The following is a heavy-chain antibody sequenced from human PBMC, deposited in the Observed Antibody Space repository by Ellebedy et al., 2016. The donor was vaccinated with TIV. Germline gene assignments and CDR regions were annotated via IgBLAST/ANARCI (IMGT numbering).Heavy chain of an antibody. Sequence: SETLSLXXTVSDDSFSSYSFYWGWIRQPPGKGLEWIGSISYTGNTNYNPSLKSRVTISVDTSNSHFSLRLNSVTAADTAVYYCARQKEAAMNWFDPWGQGTLVTVSS. V-gene: IGHV4-39*01. CDR3: ARQKEAAMNWFDP. CDR1: DDSFSSYSFY. D-gene: IGHD2-2*01. CDR2: ISYTGNT. J-gene: IGHJ5*02.